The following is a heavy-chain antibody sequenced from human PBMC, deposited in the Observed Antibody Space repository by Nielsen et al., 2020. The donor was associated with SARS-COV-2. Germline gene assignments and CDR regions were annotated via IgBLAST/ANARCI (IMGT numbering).Heavy chain of an antibody. J-gene: IGHJ4*02. V-gene: IGHV3-74*03. CDR2: INPDESKT. D-gene: IGHD1-20*01. CDR3: ARAAYNWDFDY. Sequence: GESLKISCAASGFIFSNYRMHWVRQAPGKGLVWVSHINPDESKTTYADSVKGRFTISRDNAKNTLYLQMNGLRAEDTAVYYCARAAYNWDFDYWGQGTLVTVSS. CDR1: GFIFSNYR.